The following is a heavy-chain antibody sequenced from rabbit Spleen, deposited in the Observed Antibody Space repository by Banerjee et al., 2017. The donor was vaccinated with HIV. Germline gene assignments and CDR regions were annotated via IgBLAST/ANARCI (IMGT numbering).Heavy chain of an antibody. D-gene: IGHD4-2*01. Sequence: QSLEESGGDLVKPGASLTLTCTASGFSFSSRYYMCWVRQAPGKGLEWIACIYAGSSGDTYYANWAKGRFTISKTSSTTVTLQMTSLTAADTATYFCARDQAGDAGYGPYYFNLWGQGTLVTVS. CDR3: ARDQAGDAGYGPYYFNL. CDR2: IYAGSSGDT. V-gene: IGHV1S40*01. CDR1: GFSFSSRYY. J-gene: IGHJ4*01.